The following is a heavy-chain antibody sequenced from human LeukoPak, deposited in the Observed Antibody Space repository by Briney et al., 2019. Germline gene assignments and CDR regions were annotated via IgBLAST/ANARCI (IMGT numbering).Heavy chain of an antibody. J-gene: IGHJ3*02. D-gene: IGHD5-18*01. CDR2: IYPGDSDT. Sequence: GESLKISCKGSGYSFTSYWIGWVRQIPGKGLEWMGFIYPGDSDTRYSPSLQGQVTISADRSISTAYLQWGSLKASDTAMYYCARRYSYGSGAFDIWGQGTMVTVSS. CDR3: ARRYSYGSGAFDI. V-gene: IGHV5-51*01. CDR1: GYSFTSYW.